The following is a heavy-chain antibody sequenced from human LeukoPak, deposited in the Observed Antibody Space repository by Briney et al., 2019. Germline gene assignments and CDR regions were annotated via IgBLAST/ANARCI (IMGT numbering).Heavy chain of an antibody. J-gene: IGHJ4*02. CDR2: INHSGST. CDR1: GGSFSGYY. V-gene: IGHV4-34*01. CDR3: ARVSGGTPDY. D-gene: IGHD1-14*01. Sequence: SETLSLTCAVYGGSFSGYYWSWIRQPPGKGLEWIGEINHSGSTNYNPSLKSRVTISVDTSKNQFSLKLSSVTAADTAVYYCARVSGGTPDYWGQGTLVTVSS.